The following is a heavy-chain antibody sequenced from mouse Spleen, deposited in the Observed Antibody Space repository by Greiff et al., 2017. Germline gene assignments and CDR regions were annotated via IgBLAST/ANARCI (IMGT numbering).Heavy chain of an antibody. D-gene: IGHD1-1*01. V-gene: IGHV1-63*02. Sequence: VQRVESGAELVRPGTSVKMSCKAAGYTFTNYWIGWVKQRPGHGLEWIGDIYPGGGYTNYNEKFKGKATLTADTSSSTAYMQLSSLTSEDSAIYYCARSHYYGSSYGDAMDYWGQGTSVTVSS. CDR3: ARSHYYGSSYGDAMDY. CDR1: GYTFTNYW. J-gene: IGHJ4*01. CDR2: IYPGGGYT.